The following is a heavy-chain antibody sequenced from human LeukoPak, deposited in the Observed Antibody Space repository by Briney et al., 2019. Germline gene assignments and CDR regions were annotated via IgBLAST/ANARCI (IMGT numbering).Heavy chain of an antibody. J-gene: IGHJ4*02. D-gene: IGHD2-15*01. CDR3: ARVDGSPDY. CDR2: MNPNSGYT. Sequence: GASVKVSCKASGYTFTSYGISWVRQATGQGLEWMGWMNPNSGYTGYAQQFQGRVTITRDTSISTAYLELSSLRSEDTAVYYCARVDGSPDYWGQGTLVTVSS. CDR1: GYTFTSYG. V-gene: IGHV1-8*03.